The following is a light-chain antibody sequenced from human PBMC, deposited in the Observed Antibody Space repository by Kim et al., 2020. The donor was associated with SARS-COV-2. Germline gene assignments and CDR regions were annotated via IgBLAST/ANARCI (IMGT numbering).Light chain of an antibody. V-gene: IGLV3-1*01. CDR2: QDS. J-gene: IGLJ2*01. CDR3: HVWDSTTTV. CDR1: RLGDKY. Sequence: VSQGKTASITCSGDRLGDKYVCWYQQKAGQSPVVVIYQDSERPSGIPERFSGSNSGNTATLTISGTQAMDEADYFCHVWDSTTTVFGGGTQLTVL.